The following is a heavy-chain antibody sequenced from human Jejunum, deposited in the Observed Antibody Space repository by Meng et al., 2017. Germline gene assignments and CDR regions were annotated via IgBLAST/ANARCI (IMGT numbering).Heavy chain of an antibody. CDR3: TTFYAGY. J-gene: IGHJ4*02. CDR1: GFTFSDRW. V-gene: IGHV3-15*01. Sequence: EVRVVGSGGGFVRPGVSLRLSCAASGFTFSDRWMTWVRQAPGKGLEWVGHIQSKADGGTTDYAAPVKGRFTISRDDSKSTLYLQMNSLKTEDTAVYYCTTFYAGYWGQGTLVTVSS. CDR2: IQSKADGGTT. D-gene: IGHD3-16*01.